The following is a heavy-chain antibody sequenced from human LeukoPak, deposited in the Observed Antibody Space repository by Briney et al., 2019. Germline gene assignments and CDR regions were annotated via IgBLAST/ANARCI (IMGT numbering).Heavy chain of an antibody. CDR2: IGTAGDT. CDR1: GFTFSSYD. V-gene: IGHV3-13*01. Sequence: GGSLRLSCAASGFTFSSYDMHWVRQATGKGLEWVSAIGTAGDTYYPGSVKGRFTISRENAKNSLYLQMNSLRAGDTAVYYCARVVRPPPPEDIVVVPAAGYYYYMDVWGKGTTVTVSS. J-gene: IGHJ6*03. CDR3: ARVVRPPPPEDIVVVPAAGYYYYMDV. D-gene: IGHD2-2*01.